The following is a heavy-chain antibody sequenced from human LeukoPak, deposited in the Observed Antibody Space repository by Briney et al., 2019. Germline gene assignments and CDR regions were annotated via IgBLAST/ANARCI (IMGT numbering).Heavy chain of an antibody. CDR2: IKSKTDGGAT. CDR1: GSTFSSAW. Sequence: GGSLRLSCAASGSTFSSAWMSWVRQAPGKGLEWVGRIKSKTDGGATDYAAPVKGRFTISRDDSENTLYLQMDSLKTEDTAVYYCSTSQGVVVIYYYGMDVWGQGTTVTVSS. J-gene: IGHJ6*02. D-gene: IGHD3-22*01. V-gene: IGHV3-15*01. CDR3: STSQGVVVIYYYGMDV.